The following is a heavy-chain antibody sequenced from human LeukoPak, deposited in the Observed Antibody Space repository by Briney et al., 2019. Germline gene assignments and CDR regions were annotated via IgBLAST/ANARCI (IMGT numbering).Heavy chain of an antibody. D-gene: IGHD3-10*01. CDR2: INHSGST. CDR1: GGSFSGYY. CDR3: ARSSGGWFDP. J-gene: IGHJ5*02. V-gene: IGHV4-34*01. Sequence: SGTLSLTCAVYGGSFSGYYWSWIRQPPGKGLEWIGEINHSGSTNYNPSLKSRVTISVDTSKNQFSLKLSSVTAADTAVYYCARSSGGWFDPWGQGTLVTVSS.